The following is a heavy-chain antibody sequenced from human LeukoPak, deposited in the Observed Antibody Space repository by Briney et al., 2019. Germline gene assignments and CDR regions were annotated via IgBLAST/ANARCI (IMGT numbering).Heavy chain of an antibody. CDR3: ARARKYYSSSWYYFDY. J-gene: IGHJ4*02. D-gene: IGHD6-13*01. CDR2: INSDGSST. CDR1: GFTFSSYW. V-gene: IGHV3-74*01. Sequence: PGGSLRLSCAASGFTFSSYWMNWVRQAPGKGLVWVSRINSDGSSTSYVDSVKGRFTISRDNAKSTLYLQMNSLRAEDTAVYYCARARKYYSSSWYYFDYWGQGTLVTVSS.